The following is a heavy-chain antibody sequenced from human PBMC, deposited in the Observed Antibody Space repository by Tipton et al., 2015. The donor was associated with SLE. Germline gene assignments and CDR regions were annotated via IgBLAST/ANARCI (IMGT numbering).Heavy chain of an antibody. CDR1: GGSLNSAGYF. Sequence: TLSLTCTVSGGSLNSAGYFWNWIRQSPGTGLEWIGSISYNGDANHNPSPRRRLTLSIDTSENHFSLRLNSLTAADTAVYWCARANRLPYRVYFDSWGQGTLVTVSS. CDR2: ISYNGDA. V-gene: IGHV4-31*03. J-gene: IGHJ4*02. CDR3: ARANRLPYRVYFDS. D-gene: IGHD1-14*01.